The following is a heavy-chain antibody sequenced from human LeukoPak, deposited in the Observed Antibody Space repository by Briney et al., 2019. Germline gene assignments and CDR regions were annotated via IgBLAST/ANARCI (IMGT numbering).Heavy chain of an antibody. CDR3: ARGQAAAGTGRWFDP. Sequence: GGSLRLSCAASGFTFSSYGMHWVRQAPGKGLEWVAVIWYDGSNKYYADSVKGRFTISRDNSKNTLYLQMNSLRAEDTAVYYCARGQAAAGTGRWFDPWGQGTLVTVSS. CDR2: IWYDGSNK. D-gene: IGHD6-13*01. CDR1: GFTFSSYG. V-gene: IGHV3-33*01. J-gene: IGHJ5*02.